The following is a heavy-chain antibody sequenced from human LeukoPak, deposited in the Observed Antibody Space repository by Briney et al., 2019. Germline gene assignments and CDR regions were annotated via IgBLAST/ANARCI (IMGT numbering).Heavy chain of an antibody. J-gene: IGHJ5*02. Sequence: GGSLRLSCAASGFTFSDYYMTWIRQAPGRGLEWISYIDGTSSVTKYADSLKGRFTIFRANAKSSLYLLINSLRSEDTAIYYCARRVTTYCTFDSFHPNRFDPWGQGTLVTVSS. CDR3: ARRVTTYCTFDSFHPNRFDP. CDR1: GFTFSDYY. V-gene: IGHV3-11*03. D-gene: IGHD2-8*01. CDR2: IDGTSSVT.